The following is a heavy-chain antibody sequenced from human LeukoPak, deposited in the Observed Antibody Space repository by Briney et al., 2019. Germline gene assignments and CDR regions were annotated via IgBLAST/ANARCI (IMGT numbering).Heavy chain of an antibody. J-gene: IGHJ5*02. V-gene: IGHV3-11*05. D-gene: IGHD1-26*01. Sequence: GGSLRLSCAASGFTSSDDYMSWIRQAPGKGLEWVSYISSSSSYTNYADSVKGRFTISRDNAKNSLYLQMNSLRAEDTAVYYCARGRVGATDWFDPWGQGTLVTVSS. CDR3: ARGRVGATDWFDP. CDR1: GFTSSDDY. CDR2: ISSSSSYT.